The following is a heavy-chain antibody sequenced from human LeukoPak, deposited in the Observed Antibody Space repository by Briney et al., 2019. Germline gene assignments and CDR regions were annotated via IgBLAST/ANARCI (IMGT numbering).Heavy chain of an antibody. CDR2: IYYSGST. CDR1: GGSISSGGYY. D-gene: IGHD6-19*01. V-gene: IGHV4-31*03. J-gene: IGHJ4*02. CDR3: ARDGVPGIAVAGAVGTFDY. Sequence: SETLSLTCTVSGGSISSGGYYWSWIRQPPGKGLEWIGYIYYSGSTYYNPSLKSRVTISVDTSKNQFSLKLSSVTAADTAVYYCARDGVPGIAVAGAVGTFDYWGQGTLVTVSS.